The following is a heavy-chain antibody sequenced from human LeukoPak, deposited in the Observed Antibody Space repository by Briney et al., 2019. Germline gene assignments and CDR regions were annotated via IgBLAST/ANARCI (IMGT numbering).Heavy chain of an antibody. CDR3: ARFRSGGTFRASLYYYYYYMDV. J-gene: IGHJ6*03. V-gene: IGHV3-7*01. D-gene: IGHD2-15*01. CDR2: IKQDVSEK. Sequence: GGSLRLSCAASGFTFSSYNMNWVRQAPGKGLEWVANIKQDVSEKYYVDSVKGRFTISRDNARNSLYLQMNSLRAEDTAVYYCARFRSGGTFRASLYYYYYYMDVWGKGTTVTVSS. CDR1: GFTFSSYN.